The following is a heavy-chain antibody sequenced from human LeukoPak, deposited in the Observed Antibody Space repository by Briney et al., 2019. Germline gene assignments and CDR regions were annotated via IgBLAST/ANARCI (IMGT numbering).Heavy chain of an antibody. CDR3: AREVFYGSGSYTLNWFDP. V-gene: IGHV3-7*01. Sequence: PGGSLRLSRAASGFTFSSYWMSWVRQAPGKGLEWVANIKQDGSEKYYVDSVKGRFTISRDNAKNSLYLQMNSLRAEDTAVYYCAREVFYGSGSYTLNWFDPWGQGTLVTVSS. CDR2: IKQDGSEK. J-gene: IGHJ5*02. CDR1: GFTFSSYW. D-gene: IGHD3-10*01.